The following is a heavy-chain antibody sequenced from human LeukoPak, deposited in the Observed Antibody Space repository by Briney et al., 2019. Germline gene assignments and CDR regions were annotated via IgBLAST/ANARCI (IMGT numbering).Heavy chain of an antibody. J-gene: IGHJ4*02. D-gene: IGHD5-18*01. V-gene: IGHV3-23*01. Sequence: PGGSLRLSCAASGFTSGNAWMSWARQAPGKGLEWVSAISGSGGSTHYADSVKGRFTISRDNSKNTLYLQMNSLRAEDTAVYYCTKGTIWLPFDYWGQGTLVTVSS. CDR2: ISGSGGST. CDR3: TKGTIWLPFDY. CDR1: GFTSGNAW.